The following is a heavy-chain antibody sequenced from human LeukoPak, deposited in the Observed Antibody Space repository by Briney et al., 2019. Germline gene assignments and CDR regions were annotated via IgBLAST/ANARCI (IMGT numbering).Heavy chain of an antibody. V-gene: IGHV4-59*01. CDR1: GGSISSYY. CDR3: ARDYGDYGYYFDY. Sequence: SETLSLTCTVSGGSISSYYWSWIRQPPGKGLEGMGYIYYSGSTNYNPSLKSRVTISVDTSKNQFSLKLSSVTAADTAVYYCARDYGDYGYYFDYWGQGTLVTVSS. D-gene: IGHD4-17*01. CDR2: IYYSGST. J-gene: IGHJ4*02.